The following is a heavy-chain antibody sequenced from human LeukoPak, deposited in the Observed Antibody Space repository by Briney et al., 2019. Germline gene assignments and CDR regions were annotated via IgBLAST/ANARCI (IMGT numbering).Heavy chain of an antibody. V-gene: IGHV1-46*01. CDR1: GYTFTSYY. D-gene: IGHD3-22*01. J-gene: IGHJ4*02. CDR3: ATWGYYVSSGYPFDY. Sequence: GASVKVSCKASGYTFTSYYMHWVRQAPGQGLEWMRIINPSGGSTSYAQKFQGRVTMTRDTSTSTVYMELSSLRSEDTAVYYCATWGYYVSSGYPFDYWGQGTLVTVSS. CDR2: INPSGGST.